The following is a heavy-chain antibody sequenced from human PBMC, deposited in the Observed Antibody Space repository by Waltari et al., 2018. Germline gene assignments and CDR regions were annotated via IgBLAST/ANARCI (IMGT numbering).Heavy chain of an antibody. CDR1: VGSVSSPAYY. Sequence: QLQLQESGPALVRPSETLSLRCTVSVGSVSSPAYYWSWVRQSPGNGLVWFETIYYSGSTSYNPSLKSRVTISIDTSKNQLSLELTSVTAADTAIYYCASHLWYRDLSRVAFDFWGQGTLVAVSS. V-gene: IGHV4-39*07. J-gene: IGHJ4*02. CDR3: ASHLWYRDLSRVAFDF. CDR2: IYYSGST. D-gene: IGHD3-10*01.